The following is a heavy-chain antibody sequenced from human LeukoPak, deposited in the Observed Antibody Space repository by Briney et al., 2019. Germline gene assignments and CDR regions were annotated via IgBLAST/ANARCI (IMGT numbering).Heavy chain of an antibody. J-gene: IGHJ6*02. CDR1: GDSISSYY. CDR2: IYYSGST. V-gene: IGHV4-59*01. CDR3: ARVWRNPSFGVDV. D-gene: IGHD1-14*01. Sequence: SETLSLTCTVSGDSISSYYWNWIRQPPGKGLEWIGYIYYSGSTNYNSSLKSRVTISGDTSKNQLSLKLSSVTAADMAVYYCARVWRNPSFGVDVWGQGTTVTVSS.